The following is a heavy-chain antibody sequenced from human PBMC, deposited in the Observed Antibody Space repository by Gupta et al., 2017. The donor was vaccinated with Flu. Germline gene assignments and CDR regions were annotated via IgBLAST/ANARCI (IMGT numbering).Heavy chain of an antibody. J-gene: IGHJ3*01. D-gene: IGHD3-3*01. CDR3: ARDRYYDRWSGGCDAFDG. Sequence: HWLRQAPGPGLEWMGIINPSDGGPSYAQKFQGRATMTRDTSTSTVYRDLSSLRSDDPAVDYCARDRYYDRWSGGCDAFDGGGQGTMVTVYS. CDR2: INPSDGGP. V-gene: IGHV1-46*01.